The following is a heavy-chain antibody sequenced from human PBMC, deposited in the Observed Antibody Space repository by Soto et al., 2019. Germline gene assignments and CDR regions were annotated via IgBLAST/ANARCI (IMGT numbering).Heavy chain of an antibody. CDR1: GFTFSSYS. D-gene: IGHD1-7*01. CDR3: ARNWNYGIFVYDY. Sequence: GGSLRLSCAASGFTFSSYSMNWVRQAPGKGLEWVSSISSSSSYIYYADSVKGRFTISRDNAKNSLYLQMNSLRAEDTAVYYCARNWNYGIFVYDYWGQGTLVTVSS. V-gene: IGHV3-21*01. CDR2: ISSSSSYI. J-gene: IGHJ4*02.